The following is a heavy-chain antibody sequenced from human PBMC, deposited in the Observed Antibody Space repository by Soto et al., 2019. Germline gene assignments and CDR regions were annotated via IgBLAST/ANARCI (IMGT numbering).Heavy chain of an antibody. CDR1: GASISTTNW. V-gene: IGHV4-4*02. CDR2: IYHSGST. D-gene: IGHD6-25*01. J-gene: IGHJ1*01. CDR3: ARGGSSDWLRLFHQ. Sequence: QVQLQESGPGLVKPSGTLSLTCAVSGASISTTNWWTWVRRPPGKGLEWIGEIYHSGSTNYNPSLKSRVTISVDKSKNQFSLKLDSVIAADTAVYYCARGGSSDWLRLFHQWGQGTLVTVSS.